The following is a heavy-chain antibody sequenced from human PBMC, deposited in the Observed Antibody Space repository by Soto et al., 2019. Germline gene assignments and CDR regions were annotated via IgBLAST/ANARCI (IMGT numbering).Heavy chain of an antibody. CDR3: ARVRDWFDP. CDR2: IDHSGYT. J-gene: IGHJ5*02. Sequence: SETLSLTCAVYGGPFSGYYWNWIRQPPGKGLEWIGEIDHSGYTNYNPSLKSRVTISVDTSKNQFSLRLTSVTAADTAVYYCARVRDWFDPWGQGNLVTVSS. CDR1: GGPFSGYY. D-gene: IGHD3-3*01. V-gene: IGHV4-34*01.